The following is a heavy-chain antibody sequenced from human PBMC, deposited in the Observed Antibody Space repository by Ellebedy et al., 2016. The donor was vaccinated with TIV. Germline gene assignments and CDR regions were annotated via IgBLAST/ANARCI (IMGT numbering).Heavy chain of an antibody. CDR2: IRKKPNSYTT. D-gene: IGHD3-16*01. V-gene: IGHV3-72*01. CDR1: GFTFSDYY. CDR3: VRDNWGSYDY. J-gene: IGHJ4*02. Sequence: GESLKISCAASGFTFSDYYIDWVRQAPGKGLEWIGRIRKKPNSYTTEYSASVKGRFTISRDDSKNSVDLEMNSLKTEDTAFYYCVRDNWGSYDYWGQGTLVTVSS.